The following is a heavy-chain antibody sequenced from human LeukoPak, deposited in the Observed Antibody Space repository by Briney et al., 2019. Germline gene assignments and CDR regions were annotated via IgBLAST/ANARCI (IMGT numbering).Heavy chain of an antibody. CDR3: ARSGWYQYYFDY. CDR1: GGSICSYY. J-gene: IGHJ4*02. CDR2: IYYSGST. Sequence: SETLSLTCTVSGGSICSYYWSWIRQPPGKGLEWIGYIYYSGSTNYNPSLKSRVTISVDTSKNQFSLKLSSVTAADTAVYYCARSGWYQYYFDYWGQGTLVTVSS. D-gene: IGHD6-19*01. V-gene: IGHV4-59*01.